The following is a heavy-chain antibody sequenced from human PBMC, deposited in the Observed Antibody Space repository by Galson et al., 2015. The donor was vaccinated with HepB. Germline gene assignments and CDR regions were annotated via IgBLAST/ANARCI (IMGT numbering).Heavy chain of an antibody. Sequence: SVKVSCKASGFTFTSSAVQWVRQARGRRLEWIGWIVVGSGNTNYAQKFQERVTITRDMSTSTAYMELSSLRSEDTAVYYCAAAWVPEPAAISVAFDIWGQGTMVTVSS. J-gene: IGHJ3*02. CDR1: GFTFTSSA. CDR3: AAAWVPEPAAISVAFDI. V-gene: IGHV1-58*01. CDR2: IVVGSGNT. D-gene: IGHD2-2*02.